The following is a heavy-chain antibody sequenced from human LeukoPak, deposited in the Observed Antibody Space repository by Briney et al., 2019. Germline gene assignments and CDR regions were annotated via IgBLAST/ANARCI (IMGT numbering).Heavy chain of an antibody. D-gene: IGHD4-17*01. CDR3: ARETGSAVGSTDFDY. CDR1: GFTFSSYA. Sequence: GGSLRLSCAASGFTFSSYAIHWVRQAPGKGLEWVAVISYDGSNKYYADSVKGRFTISRDNSKNTPYLQMNSLRAGDTAVYYCARETGSAVGSTDFDYWGQGTLVTVSS. J-gene: IGHJ4*02. V-gene: IGHV3-30-3*01. CDR2: ISYDGSNK.